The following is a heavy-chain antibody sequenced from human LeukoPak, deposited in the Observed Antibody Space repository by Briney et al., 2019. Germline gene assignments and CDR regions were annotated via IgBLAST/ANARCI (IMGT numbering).Heavy chain of an antibody. J-gene: IGHJ4*02. CDR3: AKISCYSLCSGYQWTHYYFVL. V-gene: IGHV1-8*01. CDR1: GYTFTSHV. D-gene: IGHD3-22*01. CDR2: MDPNGGDT. Sequence: ASVKVSCKASGYTFTSHVFNWVRQATGQGLEWMGWMDPNGGDTGYAQKFQGRVTMTRDTSISTAYMELSSLRSEDTAVYYCAKISCYSLCSGYQWTHYYFVLGGQDTMVTVA.